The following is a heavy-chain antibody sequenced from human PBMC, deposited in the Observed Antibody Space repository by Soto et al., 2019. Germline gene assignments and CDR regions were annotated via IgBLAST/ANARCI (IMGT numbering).Heavy chain of an antibody. CDR1: AGSISSNY. CDR2: VYNSGST. V-gene: IGHV4-59*01. D-gene: IGHD6-13*01. J-gene: IGHJ4*02. CDR3: ARYRREAVAGYTLDN. Sequence: SETLSLTCTVSAGSISSNYWTWIRQPPGKGLEWIGYVYNSGSTNYNPSLKSRVTISEDTSKSQFSLKVNSMTAADTAVYYCARYRREAVAGYTLDNWGQGILVTVSS.